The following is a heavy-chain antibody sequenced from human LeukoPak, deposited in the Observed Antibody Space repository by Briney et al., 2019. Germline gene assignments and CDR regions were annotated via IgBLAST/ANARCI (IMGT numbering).Heavy chain of an antibody. CDR1: GGSISSYY. V-gene: IGHV4-59*01. CDR3: AKDPDGYGSGKFDY. CDR2: IYYSGST. Sequence: SETLSLTCTVSGGSISSYYWSWIRQPPGKGLEWVGYIYYSGSTNYNPSLKSRVTISVDTSKNQFSLKLSSVTAADTAVYYCAKDPDGYGSGKFDYWGQGTLVTVSS. J-gene: IGHJ4*02. D-gene: IGHD3-10*01.